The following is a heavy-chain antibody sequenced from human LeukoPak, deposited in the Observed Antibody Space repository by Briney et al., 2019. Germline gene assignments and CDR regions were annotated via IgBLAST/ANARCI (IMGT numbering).Heavy chain of an antibody. Sequence: GGSLRLSCAASGFTFSSYAMSWVRQAPGKGLEWVSAISGSGGSTYYADSVKGRFTISRDNAKNSLYLQMNSLRAEDTAVYYCARQQGNDYYFDYWGQGTLVTVSS. CDR1: GFTFSSYA. J-gene: IGHJ4*02. D-gene: IGHD1-1*01. CDR2: ISGSGGST. V-gene: IGHV3-23*01. CDR3: ARQQGNDYYFDY.